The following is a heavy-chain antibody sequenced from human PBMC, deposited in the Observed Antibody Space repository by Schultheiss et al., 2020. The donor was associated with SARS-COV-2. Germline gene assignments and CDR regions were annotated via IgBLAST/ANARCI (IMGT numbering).Heavy chain of an antibody. J-gene: IGHJ4*02. V-gene: IGHV4-34*01. CDR1: GGSFSGYY. Sequence: SQTLSLTCAVYGGSFSGYYWSWIRQSPGKGLECIGEINHSGSTNYNPSLKSRVTISVDTSKNQFSLKLSSVTAADTAVYYCARGSIAVAGDYWGQGTLVTVSS. CDR3: ARGSIAVAGDY. D-gene: IGHD6-19*01. CDR2: INHSGST.